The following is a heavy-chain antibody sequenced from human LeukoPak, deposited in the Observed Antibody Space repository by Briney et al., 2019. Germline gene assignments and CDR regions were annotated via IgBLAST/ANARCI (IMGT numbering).Heavy chain of an antibody. CDR3: AKVIVVVTQYYYYAMDV. V-gene: IGHV3-30*18. CDR2: ISYDGSDK. J-gene: IGHJ6*02. CDR1: GFTFRNYG. Sequence: GRSLRLSSAASGFTFRNYGMHCVRQAPGKGLEWVAVISYDGSDKYYADAVNGRFTIARDNSKNTLYLQMNSLRAEDTAMYYCAKVIVVVTQYYYYAMDVWGQGTTVTVSS. D-gene: IGHD3-22*01.